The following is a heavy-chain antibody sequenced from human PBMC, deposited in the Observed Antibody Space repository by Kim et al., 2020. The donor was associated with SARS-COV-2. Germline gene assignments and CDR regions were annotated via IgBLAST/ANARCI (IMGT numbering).Heavy chain of an antibody. Sequence: DSVKGRFTISRDNAKNSLYLQMNSLRAEDTAVYYCARGPYYGSGSYPLDYWGQGTLVTVSS. J-gene: IGHJ4*02. D-gene: IGHD3-10*01. CDR3: ARGPYYGSGSYPLDY. V-gene: IGHV3-7*01.